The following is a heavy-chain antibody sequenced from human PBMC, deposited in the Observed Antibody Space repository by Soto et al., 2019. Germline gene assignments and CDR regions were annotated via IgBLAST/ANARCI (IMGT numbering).Heavy chain of an antibody. V-gene: IGHV2-5*02. CDR1: GFSLSTSGVG. D-gene: IGHD3-22*01. J-gene: IGHJ4*02. CDR3: AHSILYYYDSSGYYFDY. Sequence: SGPTLVKPTQTLTLTCTFSGFSLSTSGVGVGWIRQPPGKALEWLALIYWDDDKRYSPSLKSRLTITKDTSKNQVVLTMTNMDPVDTATYYCAHSILYYYDSSGYYFDYWGQGTLVTVSS. CDR2: IYWDDDK.